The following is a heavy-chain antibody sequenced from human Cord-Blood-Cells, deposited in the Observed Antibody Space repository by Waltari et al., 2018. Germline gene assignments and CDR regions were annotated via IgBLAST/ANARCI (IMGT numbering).Heavy chain of an antibody. CDR1: GYTFTGYY. Sequence: QVQLVQSGAEVKKPGASVKVSCKASGYTFTGYYMPWVRQAPGQGLEWMGWNKPNRGGTNNAQKFQGRVTMTRETSSSTAYMELSRLRSDDTAVYYCARGGYYYYGMDVWGQGTTVTVSS. V-gene: IGHV1-2*02. D-gene: IGHD3-10*01. CDR3: ARGGYYYYGMDV. CDR2: NKPNRGGT. J-gene: IGHJ6*02.